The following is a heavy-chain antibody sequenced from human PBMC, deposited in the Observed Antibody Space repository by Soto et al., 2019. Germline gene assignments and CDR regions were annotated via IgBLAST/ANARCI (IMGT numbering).Heavy chain of an antibody. J-gene: IGHJ6*02. CDR2: IYYSGST. D-gene: IGHD5-12*01. CDR1: GGSISSYY. CDR3: ARDRFLYSRYDTYYYGMDV. Sequence: SETPSLTCTVSGGSISSYYWSWLRQPPGKGLEWIGYIYYSGSTNYNPSLKSRVTISVDTSKNQFSLKLSSVTAADTAVYYCARDRFLYSRYDTYYYGMDVWGQGTTVTVSS. V-gene: IGHV4-59*01.